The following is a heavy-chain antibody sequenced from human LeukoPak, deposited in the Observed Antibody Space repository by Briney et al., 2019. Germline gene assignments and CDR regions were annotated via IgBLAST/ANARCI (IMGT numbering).Heavy chain of an antibody. J-gene: IGHJ4*02. CDR1: GFTFINYG. CDR2: ISYDGTNK. CDR3: AKDNVAAAGRYFDY. Sequence: GRSLRLSCAASGFTFINYGMHWVRQAPGKGLEWVAVISYDGTNKYYADSVKGRFTISRDNSKNTLYLQMHSLRAEDTAVYYCAKDNVAAAGRYFDYWGQGTLVTVSS. D-gene: IGHD6-13*01. V-gene: IGHV3-30*18.